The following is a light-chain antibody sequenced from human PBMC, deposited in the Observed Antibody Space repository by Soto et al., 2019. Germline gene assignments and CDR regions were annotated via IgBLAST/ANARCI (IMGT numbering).Light chain of an antibody. Sequence: IQLTQSPSSLSASVGDRVTITCRASQGLSSYLAWYQQKPGKAPKLLIYAASTLQSGVPSRFSGSESGTDFTLTISSLQPEAFATYYCQHVNNYPLTLGGGTKVDI. CDR1: QGLSSY. CDR3: QHVNNYPLT. CDR2: AAS. J-gene: IGKJ4*01. V-gene: IGKV1-9*01.